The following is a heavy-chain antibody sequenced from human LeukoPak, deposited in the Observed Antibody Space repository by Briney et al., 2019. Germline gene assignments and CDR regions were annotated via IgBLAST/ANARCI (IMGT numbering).Heavy chain of an antibody. CDR3: ARDAYYDSSGYYRYYFDY. D-gene: IGHD3-22*01. CDR1: GFTFGDYA. CDR2: TRTKAYGGTT. J-gene: IGHJ4*02. V-gene: IGHV3-49*04. Sequence: GGSLRLSCTASGFTFGDYAMSWVRQAPGKGLEWVGLTRTKAYGGTTEYAASVKGRFTISRDDSKSIAYLQMNSLRAEDTAVYYCARDAYYDSSGYYRYYFDYWGQGTLVTVSS.